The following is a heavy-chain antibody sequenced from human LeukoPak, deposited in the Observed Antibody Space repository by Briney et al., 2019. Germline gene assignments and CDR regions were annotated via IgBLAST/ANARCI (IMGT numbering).Heavy chain of an antibody. CDR2: IYPGDSDT. CDR3: ARHALYSSGWFGPFDY. J-gene: IGHJ4*02. D-gene: IGHD6-19*01. V-gene: IGHV5-51*01. CDR1: GYSFTSYW. Sequence: GESLKISCKGSGYSFTSYWIGWVRQMPGKGLEWMGIIYPGDSDTRYSPSFQGQVTISADKSISTAYLQWSSLKASDTAMYCCARHALYSSGWFGPFDYWGQGTLVTVSS.